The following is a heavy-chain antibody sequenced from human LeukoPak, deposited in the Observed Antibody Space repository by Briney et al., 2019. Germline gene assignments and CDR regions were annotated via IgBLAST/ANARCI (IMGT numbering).Heavy chain of an antibody. V-gene: IGHV4-34*01. D-gene: IGHD3-22*01. CDR2: INHSGST. Sequence: PSETLSLTCAVYGGSFSGYYWSWIRRPPGKGLEWIGEINHSGSTNYNPSLKSRVTISVDTSKNQFSLKLSSVTAADTAVYYCARVSYYYYYMDVWGKGTTVTVSS. J-gene: IGHJ6*03. CDR1: GGSFSGYY. CDR3: ARVSYYYYYMDV.